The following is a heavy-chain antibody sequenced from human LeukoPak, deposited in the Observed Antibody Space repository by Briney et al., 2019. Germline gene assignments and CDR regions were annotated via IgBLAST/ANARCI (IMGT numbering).Heavy chain of an antibody. Sequence: ASVKVSCKASGYTFTGYYMHWVRQAPGQGLEWMGWINPNSGGTNYAQKFQGRATMTRDTSISTAYMELSRLRSDDTAVYYCARGRNYDILTGYYIWGQGTMVTVSS. CDR2: INPNSGGT. J-gene: IGHJ3*02. CDR3: ARGRNYDILTGYYI. V-gene: IGHV1-2*02. D-gene: IGHD3-9*01. CDR1: GYTFTGYY.